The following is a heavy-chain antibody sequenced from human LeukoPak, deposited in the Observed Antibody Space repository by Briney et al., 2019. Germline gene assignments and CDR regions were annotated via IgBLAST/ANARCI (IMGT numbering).Heavy chain of an antibody. V-gene: IGHV3-53*01. CDR3: ARARGNDYSNLY. D-gene: IGHD4-11*01. CDR1: GFTFNSYG. J-gene: IGHJ4*02. Sequence: GGSLRLSCAASGFTFNSYGMHWVRQAPGKGLQWVSVIYSGGNTYYADSVKGRFTISRDNSKNTLYLQMDSLRADDTAVYYCARARGNDYSNLYWGQGTLVTVSS. CDR2: IYSGGNT.